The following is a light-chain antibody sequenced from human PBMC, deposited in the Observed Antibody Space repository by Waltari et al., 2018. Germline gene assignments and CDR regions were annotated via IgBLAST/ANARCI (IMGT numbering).Light chain of an antibody. CDR1: SSNIGNNY. V-gene: IGLV1-51*02. J-gene: IGLJ1*01. CDR3: GTWYSSLSAYV. Sequence: QSVLTQPPSVSAAPGQKVTISCSGSSSNIGNNYVSWYQQLPGTAPKLLIYENDKRPSGIPDRFSGSNSVTSATLGITGLQTEDEADYYCGTWYSSLSAYVFGTGTKVTVL. CDR2: END.